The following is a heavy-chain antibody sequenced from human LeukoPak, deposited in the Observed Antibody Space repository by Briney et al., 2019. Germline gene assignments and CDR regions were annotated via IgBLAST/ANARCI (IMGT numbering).Heavy chain of an antibody. CDR1: GFTVSSNY. J-gene: IGHJ4*02. CDR2: IYTGGST. Sequence: GGSLRLSCAASGFTVSSNYMSWVRQAPGKGLEWVSVIYTGGSTYYADSVKGRFTISRDISKNTLYLQMNSLRAEDTAVYDCAREKQLWGGFDYWGQGTLVTVSS. D-gene: IGHD5-18*01. CDR3: AREKQLWGGFDY. V-gene: IGHV3-66*01.